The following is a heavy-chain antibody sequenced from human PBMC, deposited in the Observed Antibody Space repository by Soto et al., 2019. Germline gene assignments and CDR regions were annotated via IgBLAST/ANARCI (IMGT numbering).Heavy chain of an antibody. CDR3: ARDLVIESSGYYHNVYDYYGMDV. D-gene: IGHD3-22*01. V-gene: IGHV1-18*01. CDR1: GYTFTSYG. J-gene: IGHJ6*02. CDR2: ISAYNGNT. Sequence: ASVQVSCKASGYTFTSYGISWVRQAPGQGLEWMGWISAYNGNTNYAQKLQGRVTMTTDTSTSTAYMELRSLRSDDTAVYYCARDLVIESSGYYHNVYDYYGMDVWGQGTTVTVSS.